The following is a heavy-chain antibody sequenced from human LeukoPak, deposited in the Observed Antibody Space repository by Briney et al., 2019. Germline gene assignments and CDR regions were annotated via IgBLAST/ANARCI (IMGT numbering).Heavy chain of an antibody. Sequence: SGPALVKPTQTLTPTCTFSGFSLSTYGMRVNWIRQPPGKALEWLARIDWDDDEFYSTSLKTRLTISKDTSKNQVVLTMTNMDPVDTATYYCARMRSDSSGLFDYWGQGTLVTVSS. J-gene: IGHJ4*02. D-gene: IGHD3-22*01. CDR2: IDWDDDE. V-gene: IGHV2-70*04. CDR3: ARMRSDSSGLFDY. CDR1: GFSLSTYGMR.